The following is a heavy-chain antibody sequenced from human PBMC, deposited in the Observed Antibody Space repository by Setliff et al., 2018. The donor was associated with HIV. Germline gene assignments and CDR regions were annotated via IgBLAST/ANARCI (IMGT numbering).Heavy chain of an antibody. D-gene: IGHD3-10*01. CDR3: ASDYYGSGSEYFDY. CDR2: INPNSGGT. CDR1: GYTFTGYY. Sequence: ASLKVSCKASGYTFTGYYMHWVRQAPGQGLEWMGWINPNSGGTNYAQMFQGRVTMTRDTSITTAYMEVSRLTSDDTAVYYCASDYYGSGSEYFDYWGQGTLVTVAS. V-gene: IGHV1-2*02. J-gene: IGHJ4*02.